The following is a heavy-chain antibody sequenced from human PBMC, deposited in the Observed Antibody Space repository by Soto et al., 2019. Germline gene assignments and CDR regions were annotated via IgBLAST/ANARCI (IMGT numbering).Heavy chain of an antibody. CDR1: GFTFSSYA. CDR2: ISDSGDYT. J-gene: IGHJ4*02. Sequence: EVQLLESGGGLVQPGGSLRLSCAASGFTFSSYAMSWVRQAPGKGLERVSYISDSGDYTYYADSVKGRTIISRDNSKNTLYLQMNRLRDEDTAVYYCAKSRPLLDCWCQGPLVTVSS. CDR3: AKSRPLLDC. V-gene: IGHV3-23*01.